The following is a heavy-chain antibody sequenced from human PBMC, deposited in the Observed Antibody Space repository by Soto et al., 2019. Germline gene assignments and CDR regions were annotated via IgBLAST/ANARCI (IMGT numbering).Heavy chain of an antibody. Sequence: GGSLRLSCTASGFTFGDYAMSWFRQAPGKGLEWVGFIRSKAYGGTTEYAASVKGRFTISRDDSKSIAYLQMNSLKTEDTAVYYCTRDGSGSYYNIYYYGMDVWGKGTTVTVSS. J-gene: IGHJ6*04. CDR2: IRSKAYGGTT. V-gene: IGHV3-49*03. CDR1: GFTFGDYA. D-gene: IGHD3-10*01. CDR3: TRDGSGSYYNIYYYGMDV.